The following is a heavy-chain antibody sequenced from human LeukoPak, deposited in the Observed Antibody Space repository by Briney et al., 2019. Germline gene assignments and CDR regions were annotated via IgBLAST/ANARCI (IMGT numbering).Heavy chain of an antibody. Sequence: GGSLRLSCAASGFIFSSYAMHWVRQAPGKGLEWVAFISSDGSNKYYADSVKGRFTNSRDNAENTLYLQMSSLRADDTAVYYCVIDLGDYNDFWGQGTLVSVSS. CDR3: VIDLGDYNDF. D-gene: IGHD2-15*01. J-gene: IGHJ4*02. V-gene: IGHV3-30-3*01. CDR2: ISSDGSNK. CDR1: GFIFSSYA.